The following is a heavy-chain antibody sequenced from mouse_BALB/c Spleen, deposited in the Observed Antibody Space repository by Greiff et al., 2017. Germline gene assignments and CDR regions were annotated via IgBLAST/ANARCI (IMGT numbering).Heavy chain of an antibody. J-gene: IGHJ4*01. CDR2: IWGDGST. CDR3: AREGSYGAMDY. CDR1: GFSLTGYG. Sequence: VNVVESGPGLVAPSQSLSITCTVSGFSLTGYGVNWVRQPPGKGLEWLGMIWGDGSTDYNSALKSRLSISKDNSKSQVFLKMNSLQTDDTARYYCAREGSYGAMDYWGQGTSVTVAS. D-gene: IGHD1-1*02. V-gene: IGHV2-6-7*01.